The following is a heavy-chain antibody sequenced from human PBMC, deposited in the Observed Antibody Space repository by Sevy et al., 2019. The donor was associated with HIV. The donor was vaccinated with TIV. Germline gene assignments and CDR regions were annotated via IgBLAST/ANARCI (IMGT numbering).Heavy chain of an antibody. J-gene: IGHJ4*02. CDR2: ISWNSATR. V-gene: IGHV3-9*01. Sequence: GGSLRLSCAASGFTFEDSAMHWVRQAPGKGLEWVSGISWNSATRGYADSVKGRLTISRDNAKNSLYLQMNSLRTEDTALYYCAKDTSRVVAGTGYFDYWGQGTLVTVSS. CDR1: GFTFEDSA. CDR3: AKDTSRVVAGTGYFDY. D-gene: IGHD6-19*01.